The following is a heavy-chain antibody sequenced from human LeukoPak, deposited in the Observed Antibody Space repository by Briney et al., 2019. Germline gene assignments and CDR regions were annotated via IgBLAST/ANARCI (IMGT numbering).Heavy chain of an antibody. CDR1: GFTFSSYG. D-gene: IGHD3-10*01. CDR2: ISYDGSNK. Sequence: GGSLRLSCAASGFTFSSYGMHWVRQAPGKGLEWVAVISYDGSNKYYADSVKGRFTISRDNAKNSLYLQMNSLRAEDTAVYYCACGSSYYYYGMDVWGQGTTVTVSS. J-gene: IGHJ6*02. CDR3: ACGSSYYYYGMDV. V-gene: IGHV3-30*03.